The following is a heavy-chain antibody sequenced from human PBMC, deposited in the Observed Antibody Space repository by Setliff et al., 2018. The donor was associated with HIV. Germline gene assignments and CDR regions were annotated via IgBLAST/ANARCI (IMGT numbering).Heavy chain of an antibody. D-gene: IGHD3-22*01. CDR3: ARVGSDSSGYGFDY. CDR1: GGSITSDTYY. Sequence: SETLSLTCSVSGGSITSDTYYWGWIRQSPGKGLEWLGNIFHSGTTYYNPSLMSRVSISVDTSKDQFSLKLSSVTAADTAVYYCARVGSDSSGYGFDYWGQGTLVTVSS. CDR2: IFHSGTT. J-gene: IGHJ4*02. V-gene: IGHV4-39*07.